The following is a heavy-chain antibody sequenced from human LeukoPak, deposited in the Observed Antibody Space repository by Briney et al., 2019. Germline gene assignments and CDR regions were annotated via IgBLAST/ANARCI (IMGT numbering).Heavy chain of an antibody. Sequence: SETLSLTCTVSGGSISIYYWSWIRQPAGKGLEWIGRIYSTGSTNYNPSLKSWVTMSVDTSKNQFSLRLRSVTAADTTVYYCARQIASAGTAGFDFWGQGALVTVSS. V-gene: IGHV4-4*07. CDR3: ARQIASAGTAGFDF. J-gene: IGHJ4*02. CDR1: GGSISIYY. D-gene: IGHD6-13*01. CDR2: IYSTGST.